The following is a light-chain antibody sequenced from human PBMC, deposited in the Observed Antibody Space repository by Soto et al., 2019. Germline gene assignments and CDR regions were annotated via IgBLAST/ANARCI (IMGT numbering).Light chain of an antibody. V-gene: IGKV1-27*01. CDR3: QKCKVAPFT. J-gene: IGKJ3*01. Sequence: ILMTQSPSSLSAFVGDRVTITCRASQDIGNFLAWYQQKPGKVPELLIYAASTLQSGVPSRFSGSGSGTDFTLTISSLQPEDVATYYCQKCKVAPFTFGRGTKVDIK. CDR1: QDIGNF. CDR2: AAS.